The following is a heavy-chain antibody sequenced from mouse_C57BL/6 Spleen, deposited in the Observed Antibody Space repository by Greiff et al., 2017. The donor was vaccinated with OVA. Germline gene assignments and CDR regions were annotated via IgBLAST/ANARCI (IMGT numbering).Heavy chain of an antibody. V-gene: IGHV1-39*01. J-gene: IGHJ3*01. CDR1: GYSFTDYN. CDR2: INPNYGTT. D-gene: IGHD1-1*01. CDR3: ARGHYGSIPFAY. Sequence: EVKLMESGPELVKPGASVKISCKASGYSFTDYNMNWVKQSNGKSLEWIGVINPNYGTTSYNQKFKGKATLTVDQSSSTAYMQLNSLTSEDSAVYYCARGHYGSIPFAYWGQGTLVTVSA.